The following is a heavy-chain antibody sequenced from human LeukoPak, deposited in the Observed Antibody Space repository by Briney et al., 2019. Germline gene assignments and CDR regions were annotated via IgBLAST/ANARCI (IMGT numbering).Heavy chain of an antibody. Sequence: SQTLSLTCAISGDSVSSNSAAWNWIRQSPSRGLEWLGRTYYRSKWYNDYAVSVKSRITINPDTSKNQFSLQLSSVTAADTAVYYCARQSWWELYFDYWGQGTLVTVSS. CDR3: ARQSWWELYFDY. J-gene: IGHJ4*02. CDR2: TYYRSKWYN. V-gene: IGHV6-1*01. CDR1: GDSVSSNSAA. D-gene: IGHD1-26*01.